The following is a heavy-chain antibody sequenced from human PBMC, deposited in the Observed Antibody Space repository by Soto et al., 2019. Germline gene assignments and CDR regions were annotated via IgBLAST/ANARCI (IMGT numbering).Heavy chain of an antibody. J-gene: IGHJ4*02. V-gene: IGHV4-59*01. CDR1: GGSISSYY. CDR3: ARGLGYCYGSYFDY. CDR2: IYYSENIDYSGIT. Sequence: PSETLSLTCTVSGGSISSYYWSWLRQPPGKGLEWIGYIYYSENIDYSGITNYNPSLKSRVTISVDTSKNQFSLKLRSATAADTAVXHCARGLGYCYGSYFDYWGQGTLVTVSS. D-gene: IGHD5-18*01.